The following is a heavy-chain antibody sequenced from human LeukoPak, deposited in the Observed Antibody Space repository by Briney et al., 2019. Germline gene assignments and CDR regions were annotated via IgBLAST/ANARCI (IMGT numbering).Heavy chain of an antibody. CDR3: TTADIVATITY. D-gene: IGHD5-12*01. J-gene: IGHJ4*02. CDR1: GFTFSDAW. CDR2: IKSKTDGGTT. V-gene: IGHV3-15*01. Sequence: GGSLRLSCAASGFTFSDAWMSWVRQAPGKGLEWVARIKSKTDGGTTDYAAPVKGRFTISRDDSKNTLYLQMNSLKTEDTAVYYCTTADIVATITYWGQGTLVTVSS.